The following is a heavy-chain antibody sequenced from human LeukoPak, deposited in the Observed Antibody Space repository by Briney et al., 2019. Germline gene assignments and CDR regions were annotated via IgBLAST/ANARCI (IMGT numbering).Heavy chain of an antibody. CDR1: GASISSGDYY. J-gene: IGHJ2*01. D-gene: IGHD1-14*01. V-gene: IGHV4-30-4*01. CDR2: IYSSGTT. CDR3: GRKPGGINWYSDL. Sequence: SETLSLTCTVSGASISSGDYYWNWVRQPPGKGLEWIGNIYSSGTTYYNPSLKSRVTISVDTSKNQFSLKLSSVTAADTAVYYCGRKPGGINWYSDLWGRGTLVTVSS.